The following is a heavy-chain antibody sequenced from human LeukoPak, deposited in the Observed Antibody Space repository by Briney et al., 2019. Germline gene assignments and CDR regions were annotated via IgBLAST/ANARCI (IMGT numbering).Heavy chain of an antibody. CDR2: ISSTGNTI. Sequence: GGSLRLSCATSGFTFSSFEMNWVRQAPGKGLEWVSYISSTGNTIYYADSVKGRFTISRDNAKSSLYLRMNSLRAEDTAVYYCARDSSGNFIPDYFDYWGQGTLVSVSS. D-gene: IGHD3-10*01. CDR1: GFTFSSFE. V-gene: IGHV3-48*03. J-gene: IGHJ4*02. CDR3: ARDSSGNFIPDYFDY.